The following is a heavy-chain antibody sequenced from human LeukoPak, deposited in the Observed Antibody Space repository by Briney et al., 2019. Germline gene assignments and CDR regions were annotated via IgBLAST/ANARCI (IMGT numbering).Heavy chain of an antibody. Sequence: SETLSLTCSVSGYSISSGYAWSWIRQPPGKGLEWIGYIYYRGMTYFNPSLKSRASISVDTSKNQFSLKLTSVTAADTAVFYCVRGDYSSGWHLDYWGQGTLVTVSS. J-gene: IGHJ4*02. CDR1: GYSISSGYA. CDR3: VRGDYSSGWHLDY. V-gene: IGHV4-30-4*07. CDR2: IYYRGMT. D-gene: IGHD6-19*01.